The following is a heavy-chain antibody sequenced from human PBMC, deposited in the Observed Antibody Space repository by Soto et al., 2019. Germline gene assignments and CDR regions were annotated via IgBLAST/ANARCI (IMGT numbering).Heavy chain of an antibody. V-gene: IGHV3-21*01. CDR2: ISSSSSYI. CDR3: ARETTVASYGMDV. CDR1: GFTFSSYS. J-gene: IGHJ6*02. D-gene: IGHD4-17*01. Sequence: EVQLVESGGGLVQPGGSLRLSCAASGFTFSSYSMNWVRQAPGKGLEWVSSISSSSSYIYYADSVKGRFTISRDNAKNSLYLQMNSLRAEDTAVYYCARETTVASYGMDVWGQGTTVTVSS.